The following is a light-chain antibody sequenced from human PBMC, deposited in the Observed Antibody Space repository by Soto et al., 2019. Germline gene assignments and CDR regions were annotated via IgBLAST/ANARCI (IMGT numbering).Light chain of an antibody. V-gene: IGKV3D-20*02. J-gene: IGKJ5*01. CDR3: QQRHMWPIT. CDR2: GAS. Sequence: EIVMTQSPATLSVSPGERATLSCRASQSVSSSYLAWYQQKPGQAPRLLIYGASNRATGIPPRFSGSGSGTDFTLTISSLEPEDSAVYYCQQRHMWPITFGQGTRLEIK. CDR1: QSVSSSY.